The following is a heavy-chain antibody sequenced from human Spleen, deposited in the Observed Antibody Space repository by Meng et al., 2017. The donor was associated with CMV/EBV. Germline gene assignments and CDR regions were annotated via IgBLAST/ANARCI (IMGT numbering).Heavy chain of an antibody. D-gene: IGHD4-17*01. CDR3: ARGVGYGDYTFDS. CDR2: ISTYNGNT. Sequence: ASVQVSCKASGYTFSRYAMGWVRQAPGQGLEWMALISTYNGNTDYAQRFQGRVTVTTDTSTTTGHMELRSLRSDDTAMYYCARGVGYGDYTFDSWGQGTLVTVSS. CDR1: GYTFSRYA. J-gene: IGHJ4*02. V-gene: IGHV1-18*04.